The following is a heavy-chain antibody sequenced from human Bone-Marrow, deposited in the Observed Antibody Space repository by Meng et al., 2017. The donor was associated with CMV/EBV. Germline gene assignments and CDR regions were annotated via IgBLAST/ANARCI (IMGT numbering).Heavy chain of an antibody. CDR1: GFTFSSYW. J-gene: IGHJ4*02. CDR2: IKQDGSEK. CDR3: ARDITEQWFGEFSY. V-gene: IGHV3-7*01. Sequence: LSLTCAAPGFTFSSYWVSWVRQAPGKGLEWVANIKQDGSEKDYVDSVKGRFTISRDNAKNSLSLQMNSLRAEDTAVYYCARDITEQWFGEFSYWGQGTLVTVSS. D-gene: IGHD3-10*01.